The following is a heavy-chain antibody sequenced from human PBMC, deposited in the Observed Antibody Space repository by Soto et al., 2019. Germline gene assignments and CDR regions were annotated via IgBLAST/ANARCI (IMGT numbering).Heavy chain of an antibody. CDR2: ISSSTSTI. J-gene: IGHJ3*01. Sequence: GGSLRLSCAASGFTFSSYSMNWVRQAPGKGLEWVSYISSSTSTIYYADSVKGRFTISRDNAKNSLYLQMNSLRAEDTAVYYCARDLKPSVWGQGTMVTVSS. V-gene: IGHV3-48*01. CDR3: ARDLKPSV. CDR1: GFTFSSYS.